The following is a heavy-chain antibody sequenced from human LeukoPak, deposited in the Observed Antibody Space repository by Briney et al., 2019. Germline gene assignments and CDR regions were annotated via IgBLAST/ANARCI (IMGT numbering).Heavy chain of an antibody. CDR3: ARAAAGTLGIFDY. J-gene: IGHJ4*02. Sequence: PSETLSLXCAVYGGSFSGYYWSWIRQPPGKGLEWIGEINHSGSTNYNPSLKSRVTISVDTSKNQFSLKLSSVTAADTAVYYCARAAAGTLGIFDYWGQGTLVTVSS. D-gene: IGHD6-13*01. CDR1: GGSFSGYY. CDR2: INHSGST. V-gene: IGHV4-34*01.